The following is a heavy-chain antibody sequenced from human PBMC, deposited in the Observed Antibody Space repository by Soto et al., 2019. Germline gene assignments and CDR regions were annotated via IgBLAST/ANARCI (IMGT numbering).Heavy chain of an antibody. Sequence: EVQLVESGGGLVKPGGSLRLSCAASGFTFSSYSMNWVRQAPGKGLEWVSSISSSSSYIYYADSVKGRFTISRDNAKNSLYLQMNSLRAEDTAVYYCARERWEGYCSSTSCFPLLDAFDIWGQGTMVTVSS. J-gene: IGHJ3*02. V-gene: IGHV3-21*01. CDR2: ISSSSSYI. D-gene: IGHD2-2*01. CDR3: ARERWEGYCSSTSCFPLLDAFDI. CDR1: GFTFSSYS.